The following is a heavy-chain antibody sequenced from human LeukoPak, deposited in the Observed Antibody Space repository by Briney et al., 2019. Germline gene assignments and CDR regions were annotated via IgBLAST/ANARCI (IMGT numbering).Heavy chain of an antibody. CDR3: ARDHRSYCGGDCSWFDP. Sequence: ASVKASCKASGGTFSSYAISWVRQAPGQGLEWMGGIIPIFGTANYAQKFQGRVTITADESTSTAYMELSSLRSEDTAVYYCARDHRSYCGGDCSWFDPWGQGTLVTVSS. J-gene: IGHJ5*02. CDR1: GGTFSSYA. V-gene: IGHV1-69*13. CDR2: IIPIFGTA. D-gene: IGHD2-21*02.